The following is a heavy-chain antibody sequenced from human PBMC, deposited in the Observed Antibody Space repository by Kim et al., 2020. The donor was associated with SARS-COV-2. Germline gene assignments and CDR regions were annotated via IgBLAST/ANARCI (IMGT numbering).Heavy chain of an antibody. J-gene: IGHJ5*02. CDR3: ARGTGGSDSGWFDP. V-gene: IGHV3-30-3*01. CDR2: ISYDGSNK. Sequence: GGSLRLSCAASGFTFSSYAMHWVRQAPGKGLEWVAVISYDGSNKYYADSVKGRFTISRDNSKNTLYLQMNSLRAEDTAVYYCARGTGGSDSGWFDPWGPG. D-gene: IGHD1-26*01. CDR1: GFTFSSYA.